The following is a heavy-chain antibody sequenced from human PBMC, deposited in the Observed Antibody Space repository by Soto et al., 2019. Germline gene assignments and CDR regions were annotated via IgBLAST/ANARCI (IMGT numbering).Heavy chain of an antibody. CDR3: ARDRDGDYTYYGMDV. CDR2: IYYSGST. J-gene: IGHJ6*02. CDR1: GGSISSGGYY. D-gene: IGHD4-17*01. Sequence: QVQLQESGPGLVKPSQTLSLTCTVSGGSISSGGYYWSWIRQHPGKGLEWIGYIYYSGSTYYNPSLKSRVTISVDTSKNQFSLKLSSVTAADTAVYYCARDRDGDYTYYGMDVWGQGTTDTVSS. V-gene: IGHV4-31*03.